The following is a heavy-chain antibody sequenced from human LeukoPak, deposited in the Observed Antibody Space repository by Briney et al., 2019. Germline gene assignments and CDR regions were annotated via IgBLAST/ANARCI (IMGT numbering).Heavy chain of an antibody. J-gene: IGHJ4*02. CDR3: AKHGYSSSFDS. D-gene: IGHD6-19*01. V-gene: IGHV4-34*01. CDR2: INHSGST. CDR1: GGSFSGYY. Sequence: SETLSLTCAVYGGSFSGYYWSWIRQPPGKGLEWIGEINHSGSTNYNPSLKSRVTISVDTSKNQFSLKLSSVTAADTAVYYCAKHGYSSSFDSWGQGTLVTVSS.